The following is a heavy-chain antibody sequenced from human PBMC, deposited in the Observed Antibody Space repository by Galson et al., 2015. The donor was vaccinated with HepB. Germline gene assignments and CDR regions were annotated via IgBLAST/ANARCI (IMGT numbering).Heavy chain of an antibody. D-gene: IGHD4-17*01. CDR2: IYPGDSDT. Sequence: QSGAEVKKPGESLKISCKGSGYSFTSYWIGWVRQMPGKGLEWMGIIYPGDSDTRYSPSFQGQVTISADKSISTAYLQWSSLKASDTAMYYCARHNWGYGDYPHTLGGWFDPWGQGTLVTVSS. CDR3: ARHNWGYGDYPHTLGGWFDP. J-gene: IGHJ5*02. CDR1: GYSFTSYW. V-gene: IGHV5-51*01.